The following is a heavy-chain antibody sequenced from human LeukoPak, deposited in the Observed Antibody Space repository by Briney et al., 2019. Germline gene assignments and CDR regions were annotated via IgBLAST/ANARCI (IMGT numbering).Heavy chain of an antibody. Sequence: GGSLRLSCAASGFTFRSYEMNWVRQAPGQGLEWVSYISGSGSTIYYADSVQGRFTISRDNAKNSLYLQMNSLRAEDTAVYYCAREGTAGTNLNWFDPWGQGTLVTVSS. CDR3: AREGTAGTNLNWFDP. CDR1: GFTFRSYE. J-gene: IGHJ5*02. V-gene: IGHV3-48*03. CDR2: ISGSGSTI. D-gene: IGHD1-1*01.